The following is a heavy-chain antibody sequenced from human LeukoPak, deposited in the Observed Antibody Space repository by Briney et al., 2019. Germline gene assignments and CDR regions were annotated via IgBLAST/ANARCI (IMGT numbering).Heavy chain of an antibody. V-gene: IGHV3-9*01. Sequence: GGSLRLSCAASGFTFDDYAMHWVRQAPGKGLEWVSGISWNSGSIGYADSVKGRFTISRDNAKNSLYLQMNSLRGEDTAVYYCARERRYCSGGSCPHFDYWGQGTLVTVSS. J-gene: IGHJ4*02. CDR2: ISWNSGSI. D-gene: IGHD2-15*01. CDR1: GFTFDDYA. CDR3: ARERRYCSGGSCPHFDY.